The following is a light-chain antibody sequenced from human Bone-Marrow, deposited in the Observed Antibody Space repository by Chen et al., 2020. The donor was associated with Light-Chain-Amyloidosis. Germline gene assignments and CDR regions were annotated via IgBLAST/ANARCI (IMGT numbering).Light chain of an antibody. J-gene: IGLJ1*01. Sequence: SALTQPASVSSTPGQSITISCTGTSSDVGGDNPVSWYQQHPDKAPKLMIYEVTNRPSWVPDRFSGSKSDNTASLTISGLQTEYEADYFCSSYTITNTLVFGSGTRVTVL. CDR3: SSYTITNTLV. CDR2: EVT. CDR1: SSDVGGDNP. V-gene: IGLV2-14*01.